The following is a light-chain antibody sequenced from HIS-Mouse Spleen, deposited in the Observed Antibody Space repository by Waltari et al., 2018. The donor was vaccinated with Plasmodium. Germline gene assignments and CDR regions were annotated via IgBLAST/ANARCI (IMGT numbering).Light chain of an antibody. J-gene: IGLJ3*02. CDR3: YSTDSSGNHRV. Sequence: VLTQPPSVSVSPGQTARITCSGDALPKKYAYWYQQKPGQAPVLVIYEDSKRPSGIPERFSGSSSGTMATLTISGAQVEDEADYYCYSTDSSGNHRVFGGGTKLTVL. CDR2: EDS. CDR1: ALPKKY. V-gene: IGLV3-10*01.